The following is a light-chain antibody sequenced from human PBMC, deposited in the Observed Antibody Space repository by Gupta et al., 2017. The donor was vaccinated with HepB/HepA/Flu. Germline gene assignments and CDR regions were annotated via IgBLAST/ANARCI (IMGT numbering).Light chain of an antibody. CDR2: WAS. CDR3: QQALRTPLT. Sequence: DIVMTQSPDSLSVSLGERATLNCTSSQSVFYSANNKNYLAWYQQKPGQPPKLLMYWASTRDSGVPDRFSGSGSGTEFTLTVSSLQAEDAAIYYCQQALRTPLTFGGGTRVEI. J-gene: IGKJ4*01. V-gene: IGKV4-1*01. CDR1: QSVFYSANNKNY.